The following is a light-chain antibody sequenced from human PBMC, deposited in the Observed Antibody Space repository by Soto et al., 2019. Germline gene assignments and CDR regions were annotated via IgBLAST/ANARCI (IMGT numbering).Light chain of an antibody. V-gene: IGKV3-15*01. CDR1: QSVSSN. CDR3: QQENNWPPCT. Sequence: EIVMTQSPATLSVSPGERATLSCRASQSVSSNLAWYQQKPGQAPRLLIYGASTRATGIPARFSGSGSGTEFTLTISSLQAEDFAVYYFQQENNWPPCTFGQGTKLEIK. CDR2: GAS. J-gene: IGKJ2*02.